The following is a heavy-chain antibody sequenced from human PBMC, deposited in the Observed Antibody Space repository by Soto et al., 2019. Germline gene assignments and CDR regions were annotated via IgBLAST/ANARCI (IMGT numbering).Heavy chain of an antibody. CDR1: GFMFDDFS. Sequence: EVRLVESGGVVVQPGGSLRLSCAASGFMFDDFSMHWVRQAPGKGLEWVALIGRDGINTYYADSVRGRFIVSRDNSKNSLYLQTNSLRSEDSALYNGVKERDDTSWTAFDHWGQGTLVTVSS. J-gene: IGHJ4*02. V-gene: IGHV3-43*01. CDR3: VKERDDTSWTAFDH. D-gene: IGHD2-2*01. CDR2: IGRDGINT.